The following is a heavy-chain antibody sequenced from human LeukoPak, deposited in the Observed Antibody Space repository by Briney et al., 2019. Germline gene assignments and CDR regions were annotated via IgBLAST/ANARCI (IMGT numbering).Heavy chain of an antibody. CDR1: GYTFTGYY. CDR3: ARHLRYSGSYSDY. CDR2: INPNSGGT. Sequence: ASVKVSCKASGYTFTGYYMHWVRQAPGQGLEWMGWINPNSGGTNYAQKFQGRVTMTRDTSISTAYLQWSSLKASDTAMYYCARHLRYSGSYSDYWGQGTLVTVSS. J-gene: IGHJ4*02. D-gene: IGHD1-26*01. V-gene: IGHV1-2*02.